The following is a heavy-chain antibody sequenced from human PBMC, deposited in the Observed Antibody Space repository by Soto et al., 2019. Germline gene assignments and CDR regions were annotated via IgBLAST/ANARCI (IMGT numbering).Heavy chain of an antibody. J-gene: IGHJ4*02. CDR1: GGTFSSYT. CDR3: ARDGGGFGELLPFDY. Sequence: SVKVSCTASGGTFSSYTISWVRQAPGQGLEWMGRIIPILGIANYAQKFQGRVTITADKSTSTAYMELSSLRSEDTAVYYCARDGGGFGELLPFDYWGQGTLVTVSS. CDR2: IIPILGIA. V-gene: IGHV1-69*04. D-gene: IGHD3-10*01.